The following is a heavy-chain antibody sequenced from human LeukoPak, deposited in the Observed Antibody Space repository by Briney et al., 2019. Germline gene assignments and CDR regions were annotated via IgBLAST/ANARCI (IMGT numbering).Heavy chain of an antibody. CDR3: ARGWGSGSYLLYTYYYYGMDV. D-gene: IGHD3-10*01. CDR2: ISHSGDST. CDR1: GFTFSSYA. J-gene: IGHJ6*02. Sequence: GGSLRLSCAASGFTFSSYAMSWVRQAPGKGLEWVSTISHSGDSTYYADFVKGRFAISRDNSKNTLYLQMNSLRAEDTAVYYCARGWGSGSYLLYTYYYYGMDVWGQGTTVTVSS. V-gene: IGHV3-23*01.